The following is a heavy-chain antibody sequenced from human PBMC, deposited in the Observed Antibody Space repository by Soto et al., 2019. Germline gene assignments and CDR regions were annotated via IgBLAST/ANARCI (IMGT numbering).Heavy chain of an antibody. D-gene: IGHD6-25*01. Sequence: PSETLSLTCAVYGGSFSGYYWSWIRQPPGKGLEWIGEINHSGSTNYNPSLKSRVTISVDTSKNQFSLKLSSVTAADTAVYYCGRGVHVYPGGDLAAAVGGGGGLNYYYYGRDVGAQGPTVTVPS. CDR1: GGSFSGYY. CDR2: INHSGST. J-gene: IGHJ6*02. CDR3: GRGVHVYPGGDLAAAVGGGGGLNYYYYGRDV. V-gene: IGHV4-34*01.